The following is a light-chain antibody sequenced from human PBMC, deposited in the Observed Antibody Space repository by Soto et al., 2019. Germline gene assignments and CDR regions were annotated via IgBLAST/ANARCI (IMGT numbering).Light chain of an antibody. CDR2: NVS. V-gene: IGLV2-14*01. CDR1: SSDIGTYDH. Sequence: LTQPASVSGSPGQSITISCSGTSSDIGTYDHVAWFQQFPGKTPNLVIYNVSDRPSGVSYRFSGSKSGNTASLTISGLQADDEADYYCISYTVSRSYVFGTGTKVTVL. CDR3: ISYTVSRSYV. J-gene: IGLJ1*01.